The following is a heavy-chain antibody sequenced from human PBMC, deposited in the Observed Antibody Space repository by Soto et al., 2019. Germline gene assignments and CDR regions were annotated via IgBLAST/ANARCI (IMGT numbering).Heavy chain of an antibody. V-gene: IGHV1-3*01. D-gene: IGHD5-18*01. CDR3: ARVGGGASGYRNYYYYGMDV. Sequence: ASVKVSCKASGYTFTSYAMHWVRQAPGQRLEWMGWINAGNGNTKYSQKFQGRVTITRDTSASTAYMELSSLRSEDTAVYYCARVGGGASGYRNYYYYGMDVWGQGTTVTVSS. J-gene: IGHJ6*02. CDR1: GYTFTSYA. CDR2: INAGNGNT.